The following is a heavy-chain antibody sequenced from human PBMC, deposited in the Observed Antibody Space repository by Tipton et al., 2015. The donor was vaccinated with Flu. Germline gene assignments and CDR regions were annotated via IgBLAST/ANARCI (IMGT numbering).Heavy chain of an antibody. CDR1: GDSISSDYH. D-gene: IGHD1-14*01. CDR2: VSRSGST. CDR3: ARRDYSNYVSEPKNWFDP. J-gene: IGHJ5*02. V-gene: IGHV4-38-2*01. Sequence: TLSLTCAVSGDSISSDYHWGWIRQFPGKRLEWIGTVSRSGSTVYNPSLTSRVTISLDRPKNQFSLRLTSVTAADTAVYYCARRDYSNYVSEPKNWFDPGAREPWSPSPQ.